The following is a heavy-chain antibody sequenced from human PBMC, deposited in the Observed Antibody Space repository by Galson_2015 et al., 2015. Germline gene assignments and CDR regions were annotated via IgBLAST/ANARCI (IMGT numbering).Heavy chain of an antibody. CDR3: ARRGSGGYYFDY. J-gene: IGHJ4*02. CDR1: GGSISSYY. Sequence: ETLSLTCTVSGGSISSYYWSWIRQPPGKGLEWIGYIYYSGSTNYNPSLKSRVTISVDTSKNQFFLKLSSVTAADTAVYYCARRGSGGYYFDYWGQGTLVTVSS. D-gene: IGHD3-16*01. V-gene: IGHV4-59*01. CDR2: IYYSGST.